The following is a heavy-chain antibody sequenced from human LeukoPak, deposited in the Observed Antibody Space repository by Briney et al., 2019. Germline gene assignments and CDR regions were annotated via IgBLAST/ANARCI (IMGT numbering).Heavy chain of an antibody. D-gene: IGHD1-14*01. CDR3: AREEPAHDY. V-gene: IGHV3-7*01. CDR1: GFTFSTYW. J-gene: IGHJ4*02. Sequence: PGGALRLSCAAPGFTFSTYWMSWVRQAPGKGLEWVANIKQDGSEKYYVDSVKGRFTISRDNAKNSLYLQMNSVRAEDTAVYYCAREEPAHDYWGQGTLVTVSS. CDR2: IKQDGSEK.